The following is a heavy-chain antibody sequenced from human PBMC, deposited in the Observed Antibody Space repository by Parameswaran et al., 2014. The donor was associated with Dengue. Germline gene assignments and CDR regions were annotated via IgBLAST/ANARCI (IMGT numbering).Heavy chain of an antibody. CDR2: ISAYNGNT. J-gene: IGHJ4*02. CDR3: ARGGAEQQLVRGFDY. D-gene: IGHD6-13*01. Sequence: SWVRQAPGQGLEWMGWISAYNGNTNYAQKLQGRVTMTTDTSTSTAYMELRSLRSDDTAVYYCARGGAEQQLVRGFDYWGQGTLVTVSS. V-gene: IGHV1-18*01.